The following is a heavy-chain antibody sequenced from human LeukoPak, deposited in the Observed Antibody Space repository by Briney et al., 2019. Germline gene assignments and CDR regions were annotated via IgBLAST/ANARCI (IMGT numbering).Heavy chain of an antibody. D-gene: IGHD3-22*01. Sequence: KSSETLSLTCTVSGGSISSSSYYWGWIRQPPGKGLEWIGSIYYSGSTYYNPSLKSRVTISVDKSKNQFSLKLSSVTAADTAVYYCAGTYYYDSSGYYGLYYYYYYMDVWGKGTTVTVSS. CDR3: AGTYYYDSSGYYGLYYYYYYMDV. CDR1: GGSISSSSYY. J-gene: IGHJ6*03. CDR2: IYYSGST. V-gene: IGHV4-39*07.